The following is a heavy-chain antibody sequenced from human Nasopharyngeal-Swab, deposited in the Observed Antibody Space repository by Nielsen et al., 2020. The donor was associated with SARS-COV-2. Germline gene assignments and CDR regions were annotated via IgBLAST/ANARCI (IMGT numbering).Heavy chain of an antibody. CDR3: ARNRGTYSWNYYYSYYSMDV. V-gene: IGHV3-33*01. J-gene: IGHJ6*02. CDR2: IWYDGSNK. Sequence: GESLKISCAASGFTFSSYGMHWVRQAPGKGLEWVAVIWYDGSNKYYADSVKGRFTLSRDTSTNTLTLQMHSLRAKDPSMYYCARNRGTYSWNYYYSYYSMDVWGQGTTVTVSS. D-gene: IGHD1-26*01. CDR1: GFTFSSYG.